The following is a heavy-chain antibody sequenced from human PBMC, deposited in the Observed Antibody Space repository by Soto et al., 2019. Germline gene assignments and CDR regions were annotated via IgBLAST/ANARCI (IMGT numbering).Heavy chain of an antibody. CDR2: ITAGGDST. CDR1: GFTFSRYS. Sequence: EVQLLESGGGLVQPGGSLRLSCAASGFTFSRYSMNWVRQAPGKGLEWLSIITAGGDSTYYADSVEGRFTISSDNSKNTLFLHMNSLRADDTAVYFCAKMPMHYLGSGIWGQGTLVTVSS. CDR3: AKMPMHYLGSGI. J-gene: IGHJ4*02. V-gene: IGHV3-23*01. D-gene: IGHD3-10*01.